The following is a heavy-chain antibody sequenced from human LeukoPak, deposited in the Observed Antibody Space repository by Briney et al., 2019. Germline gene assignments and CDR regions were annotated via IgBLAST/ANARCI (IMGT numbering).Heavy chain of an antibody. CDR1: GYTFTNYV. D-gene: IGHD6-19*01. V-gene: IGHV1-3*01. CDR3: ARTTGGGWGAFDH. J-gene: IGHJ4*02. Sequence: GASVKVSCKASGYTFTNYVIHWVRQAPGQRLEWMGWIIAGNGNTKYSQDFQGRVTITRDTSASTVYMELSGLRSEDKAVYFCARTTGGGWGAFDHWGQGALVTVSS. CDR2: IIAGNGNT.